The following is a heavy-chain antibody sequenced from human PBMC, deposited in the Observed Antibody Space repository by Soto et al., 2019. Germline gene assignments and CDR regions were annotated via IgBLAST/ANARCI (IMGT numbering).Heavy chain of an antibody. CDR1: GFTFSSYS. CDR2: ISSSSSTI. CDR3: ARRPWTLDYGDYDGY. D-gene: IGHD4-17*01. V-gene: IGHV3-48*02. Sequence: EVQLVESGGGLVQPGGSLRLSCAASGFTFSSYSMNWVRQAPGKGLEWVSYISSSSSTIYYADSVKGRFTISRDNAKNSLYLQMNSLRDEDTAVYYCARRPWTLDYGDYDGYWGQGTLVTVSS. J-gene: IGHJ4*02.